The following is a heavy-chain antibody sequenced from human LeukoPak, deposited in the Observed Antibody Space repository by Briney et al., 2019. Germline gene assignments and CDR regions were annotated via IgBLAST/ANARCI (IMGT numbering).Heavy chain of an antibody. D-gene: IGHD3-16*02. Sequence: ASVKVSCKASGYTFTSYGISWVRQAPGQGLEWMGWISAYNGNTNYAQKLQGRVTMTTDTSTSTAYMELRSLRSDDTAVYYCAREGYYDYVWGSYRYYFDYWGQGTLVTVSS. V-gene: IGHV1-18*01. CDR1: GYTFTSYG. CDR3: AREGYYDYVWGSYRYYFDY. CDR2: ISAYNGNT. J-gene: IGHJ4*02.